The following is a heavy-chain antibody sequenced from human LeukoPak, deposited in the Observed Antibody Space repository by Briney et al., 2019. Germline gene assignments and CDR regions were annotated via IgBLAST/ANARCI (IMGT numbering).Heavy chain of an antibody. CDR1: GFTFSSFE. D-gene: IGHD2-8*01. V-gene: IGHV3-48*03. CDR2: ISSSGSTI. Sequence: GGSLRLSCAASGFTFSSFEMNWVRQAPGKGLEWVSYISSSGSTIYYADSVKGRFTISRDNAKNSLYLQMNSLIAEDTAIYYCARESYAMGTYWGQGTLVTVS. CDR3: ARESYAMGTY. J-gene: IGHJ4*02.